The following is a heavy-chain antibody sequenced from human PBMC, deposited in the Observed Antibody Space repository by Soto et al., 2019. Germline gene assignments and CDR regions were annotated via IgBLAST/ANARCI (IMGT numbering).Heavy chain of an antibody. CDR1: GGSISSSHW. Sequence: QVQLQESGPGLVKPSGTLSLSCAVSGGSISSSHWWTWVRQPPGKGLEWIGEIYHSGSTNYNPSLTSRVTISVNTSRNQFSRNLSFVPAADPAVYYCASSGGGEDYWGQGILVTVSS. V-gene: IGHV4-4*02. D-gene: IGHD3-16*01. CDR3: ASSGGGEDY. J-gene: IGHJ4*02. CDR2: IYHSGST.